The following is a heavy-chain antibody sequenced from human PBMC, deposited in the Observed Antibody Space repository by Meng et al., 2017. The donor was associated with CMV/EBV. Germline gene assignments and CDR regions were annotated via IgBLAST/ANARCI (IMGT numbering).Heavy chain of an antibody. Sequence: SETLSLTCIVSGGSISSYYWSWIRQPPGKGLEWIGYIYYSGSTNYNPSLKSRVTISVDTSKNQFSLKLSSVTAADTAVYYCARDDSGYCSGGSCFGYWGQGTLVTVSS. CDR3: ARDDSGYCSGGSCFGY. CDR2: IYYSGST. J-gene: IGHJ4*02. D-gene: IGHD2-15*01. V-gene: IGHV4-59*01. CDR1: GGSISSYY.